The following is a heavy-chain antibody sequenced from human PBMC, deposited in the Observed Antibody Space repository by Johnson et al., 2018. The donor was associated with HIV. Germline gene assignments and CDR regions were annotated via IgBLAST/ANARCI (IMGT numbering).Heavy chain of an antibody. CDR3: AKDRILSGYGPGAFDI. Sequence: VQLVESGGGLVQPGGSLRLSCAASGFTFRNHDMHWVRQATGKGLEWVSAIGPTGDTYYPGSVKGRFTISRDNSKNTLYLQMNSLRAEDTAVYYCAKDRILSGYGPGAFDIWGQGTMVTVSS. CDR2: IGPTGDT. CDR1: GFTFRNHD. J-gene: IGHJ3*02. D-gene: IGHD5-12*01. V-gene: IGHV3-13*01.